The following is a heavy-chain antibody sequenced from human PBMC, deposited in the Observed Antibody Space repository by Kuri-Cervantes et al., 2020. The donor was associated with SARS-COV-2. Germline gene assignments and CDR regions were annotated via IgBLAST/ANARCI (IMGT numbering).Heavy chain of an antibody. J-gene: IGHJ5*02. CDR1: GGSISSGDYY. CDR2: IYYSGST. D-gene: IGHD3-10*01. V-gene: IGHV4-30-4*08. Sequence: LRLCCTVSGGSISSGDYYWGWHRQPPGKGLEGIGCIYYSGSTYYNPSLKSRATISVDTYKNQYSLKQSSVTAADTAVYYCSSSMGTMVHGVLPWFDPWGQGTLVTVSS. CDR3: SSSMGTMVHGVLPWFDP.